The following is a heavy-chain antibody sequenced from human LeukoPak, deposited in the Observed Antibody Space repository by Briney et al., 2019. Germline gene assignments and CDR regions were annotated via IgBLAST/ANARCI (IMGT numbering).Heavy chain of an antibody. CDR3: ARCGYSYGLFYYYGMDV. CDR1: GFTFSSYA. J-gene: IGHJ6*02. V-gene: IGHV3-64*01. CDR2: ISSNGGST. Sequence: GGSLRLSCAASGFTFSSYAMHWVRQAPGKGLGYVSAISSNGGSTYYANSVKGRFTISRDNSKNTLYLQMGSLRAEDMAVYYCARCGYSYGLFYYYGMDVWGQGTTVTVSS. D-gene: IGHD5-18*01.